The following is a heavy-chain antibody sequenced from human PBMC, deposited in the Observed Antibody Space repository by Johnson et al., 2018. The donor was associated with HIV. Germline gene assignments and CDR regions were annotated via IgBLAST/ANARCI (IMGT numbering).Heavy chain of an antibody. CDR3: ARDYREANAFDI. V-gene: IGHV3-30*04. CDR2: ISYDGSNR. D-gene: IGHD1-26*01. J-gene: IGHJ3*02. Sequence: QVQLVESGGGVVQPGRSLRLSCAASGFPFSSYAMHWVRQAPGKGLEWVAVISYDGSNRYYTESVKGRFTISRDNSKNTLYLQMNSLRAEDTAVYYCARDYREANAFDIWGQGTMVTVSS. CDR1: GFPFSSYA.